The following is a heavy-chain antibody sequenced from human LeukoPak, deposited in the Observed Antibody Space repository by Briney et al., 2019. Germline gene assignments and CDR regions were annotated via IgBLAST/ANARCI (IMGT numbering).Heavy chain of an antibody. CDR3: TRDMATADLDY. V-gene: IGHV3-74*01. CDR1: GNYW. J-gene: IGHJ4*02. CDR2: INSDGSWT. Sequence: GRSLRLSCAASGNYWMHWVRQAPGKGLVWVSHINSDGSWTSYADSVRGRFTMSRDNAKNTLYLQMNSLRPEDTAVYYCTRDMATADLDYWGQGALVTVSS. D-gene: IGHD5-24*01.